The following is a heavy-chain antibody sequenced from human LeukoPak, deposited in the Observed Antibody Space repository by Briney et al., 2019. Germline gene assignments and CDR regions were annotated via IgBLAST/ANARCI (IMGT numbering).Heavy chain of an antibody. J-gene: IGHJ6*03. Sequence: SETLPLTCTVSGGSISNNFWTWIRQPPGKGLECIGFMYYSESASYNPSLKSRVTVSVDKSKNQISLKLTSVTAADTAVYYCARFPASAEYRHYYHMDVWGKGTTVTVSS. CDR3: ARFPASAEYRHYYHMDV. V-gene: IGHV4-59*01. CDR2: MYYSESA. D-gene: IGHD6-25*01. CDR1: GGSISNNF.